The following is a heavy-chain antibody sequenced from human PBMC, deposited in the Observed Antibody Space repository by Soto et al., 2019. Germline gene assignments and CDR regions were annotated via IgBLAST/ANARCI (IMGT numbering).Heavy chain of an antibody. CDR3: SRGSFGYYGP. Sequence: GESLRLSCNCSGFRFSEHAMTWVRQAPGKGLEWVGFIRNTPYGGTTDYAASVRGRFTISRDDSASIAYLQMNSLKTEDSGLYYCSRGSFGYYGPWGPGTLVTVSS. J-gene: IGHJ5*02. CDR1: GFRFSEHA. D-gene: IGHD2-2*03. V-gene: IGHV3-49*04. CDR2: IRNTPYGGTT.